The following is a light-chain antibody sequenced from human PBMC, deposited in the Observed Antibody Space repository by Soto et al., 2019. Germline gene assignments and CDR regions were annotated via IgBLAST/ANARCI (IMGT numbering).Light chain of an antibody. Sequence: DIQMTQSPSTLSASAGDRVTITCRASQTITNWLAWYQQRPGKAPKLLIYDASRLESGVPLRFSASGSGTEFTLTISSLQPDDFATYYCQQYNSYSGTFGQGTKVDIK. CDR2: DAS. V-gene: IGKV1-5*01. CDR1: QTITNW. CDR3: QQYNSYSGT. J-gene: IGKJ1*01.